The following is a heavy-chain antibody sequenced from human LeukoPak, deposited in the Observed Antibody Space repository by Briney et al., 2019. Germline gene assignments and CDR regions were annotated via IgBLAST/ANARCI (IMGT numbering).Heavy chain of an antibody. CDR2: IKQDGSEK. Sequence: GSLRLSCAASGFTFSSYWMSWVRQAPGKGLEWVANIKQDGSEKYYVDSVKGRFTISRDNAKNSLYLQMNSLRAEDTAVYYCAREEYSGSYFAWFDPWGQGTLVTVSS. V-gene: IGHV3-7*03. J-gene: IGHJ5*02. CDR3: AREEYSGSYFAWFDP. CDR1: GFTFSSYW. D-gene: IGHD1-26*01.